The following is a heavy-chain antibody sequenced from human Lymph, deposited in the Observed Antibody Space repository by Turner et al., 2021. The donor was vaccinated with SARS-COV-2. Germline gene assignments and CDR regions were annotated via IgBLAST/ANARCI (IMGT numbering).Heavy chain of an antibody. CDR2: SYSGGST. CDR1: GVTVSSNY. J-gene: IGHJ6*02. D-gene: IGHD3-3*01. Sequence: EVQLVESGGGLSQPGGSLRLSCAASGVTVSSNYMSRVRQAPGKGMEWVSVSYSGGSTYYADSVKGRFTISRDNSKNTLYLQMNSLRAEDTAVYYCTRDLMEVGGMDVWGQGTTVTVSS. V-gene: IGHV3-53*01. CDR3: TRDLMEVGGMDV.